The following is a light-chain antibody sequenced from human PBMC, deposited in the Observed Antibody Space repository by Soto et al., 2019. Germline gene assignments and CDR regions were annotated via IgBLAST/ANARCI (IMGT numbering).Light chain of an antibody. V-gene: IGLV3-21*04. CDR3: QVWDSSSDHLV. Sequence: SYELTQPPSVSVAPGKTARITCGGNNIGSKSVHWYQQKPGQAPVLGIYYDSDRPSGIPERISGSNSGNTATLTISRVEAGDEADYYCQVWDSSSDHLVFGTGTKLTVL. J-gene: IGLJ1*01. CDR2: YDS. CDR1: NIGSKS.